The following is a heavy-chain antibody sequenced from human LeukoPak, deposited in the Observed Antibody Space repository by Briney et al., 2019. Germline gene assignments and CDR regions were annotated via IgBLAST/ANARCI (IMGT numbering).Heavy chain of an antibody. J-gene: IGHJ4*02. CDR3: TKDLVYGSGSVPGD. Sequence: GGSLRPSCAASGFTFDDYAKHWVRHAPGKGLEWVSGISWSSGSIGYADSVRGRFTISRDNAKNSLYLQLNSLRAKDKALCYCTKDLVYGSGSVPGDWGQETLVPVS. CDR1: GFTFDDYA. D-gene: IGHD3-10*01. CDR2: ISWSSGSI. V-gene: IGHV3-9*01.